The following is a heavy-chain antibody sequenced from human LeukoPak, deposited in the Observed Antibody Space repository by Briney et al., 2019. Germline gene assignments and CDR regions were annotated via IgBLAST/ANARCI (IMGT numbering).Heavy chain of an antibody. Sequence: SETLSLTCTVSGGSLSSYYWSWIRQPPGKGLEWIGYIYYSGSTNYNPSLKSRVTISVDTSKNQFSLKLSSVTAADTVVYYCARGDYGDYTPFFDYWGQGTLVTVSS. CDR2: IYYSGST. V-gene: IGHV4-59*08. CDR3: ARGDYGDYTPFFDY. J-gene: IGHJ4*02. D-gene: IGHD4-17*01. CDR1: GGSLSSYY.